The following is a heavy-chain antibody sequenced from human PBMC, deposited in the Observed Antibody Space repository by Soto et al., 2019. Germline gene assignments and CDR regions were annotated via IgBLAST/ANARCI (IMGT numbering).Heavy chain of an antibody. CDR1: GGSISSGDYY. CDR2: SYYSGST. J-gene: IGHJ5*02. Sequence: PSETLSRTCTVSGGSISSGDYYWSWIRKPPGKGLEWLGYSYYSGSTYYKPSLKSRVTISVDTSKNQFSLKRSSVTAADTAVYYCAREGLGYVCWSGYYVSWFDPWGQGTLVTVSS. V-gene: IGHV4-30-4*01. D-gene: IGHD3-3*01. CDR3: AREGLGYVCWSGYYVSWFDP.